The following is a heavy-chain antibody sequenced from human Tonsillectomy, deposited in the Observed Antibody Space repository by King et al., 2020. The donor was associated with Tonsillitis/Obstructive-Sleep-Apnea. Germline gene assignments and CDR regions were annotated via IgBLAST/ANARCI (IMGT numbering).Heavy chain of an antibody. J-gene: IGHJ6*03. V-gene: IGHV3-66*01. CDR1: GFIVSTNY. D-gene: IGHD3-16*01. CDR2: IDSGDST. CDR3: AREGDGYYSYYMDV. Sequence: VQLVESGGGLVQPGGSLRLSCAASGFIVSTNYMTWVRQAPGKGLEWVSVIDSGDSTKYADSVKGRFTISRDNSKNTSYLQMNSLRAEDTAVYYCAREGDGYYSYYMDVWGKGTAVTVSS.